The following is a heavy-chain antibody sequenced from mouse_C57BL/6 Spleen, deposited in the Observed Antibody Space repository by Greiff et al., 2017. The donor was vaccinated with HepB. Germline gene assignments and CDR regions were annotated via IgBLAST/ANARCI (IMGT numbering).Heavy chain of an antibody. Sequence: VQLQQSGAELVRPGASVKLSCTASGFNIKDDYMHWVKQRPEQGLEWIGWIDPENGDTEYASKFQGKATITADTSSNTAYLQLSSLTSEDTAVYCCTETGPFGVLDRWGEGTTLTVSS. CDR2: IDPENGDT. D-gene: IGHD4-1*01. CDR3: TETGPFGVLDR. V-gene: IGHV14-4*01. J-gene: IGHJ2*01. CDR1: GFNIKDDY.